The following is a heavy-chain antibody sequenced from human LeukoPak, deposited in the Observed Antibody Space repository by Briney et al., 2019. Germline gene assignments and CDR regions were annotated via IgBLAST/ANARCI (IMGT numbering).Heavy chain of an antibody. V-gene: IGHV3-30*18. J-gene: IGHJ1*01. CDR2: ISYDGSNK. CDR3: AKDGLYRYFDWLFPGYFQH. CDR1: GFTFSSYG. Sequence: PGGSLRLSCAASGFTFSSYGMHWVRQAPGKWLEWVPVISYDGSNKYYADSVKGRFTISRDNTKNTLYLQMNSLRAEDTAVYYCAKDGLYRYFDWLFPGYFQHWGQGTLVTVSS. D-gene: IGHD3-9*01.